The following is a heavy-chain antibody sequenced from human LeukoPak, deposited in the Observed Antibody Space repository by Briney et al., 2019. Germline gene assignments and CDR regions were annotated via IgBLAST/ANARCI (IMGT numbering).Heavy chain of an antibody. J-gene: IGHJ4*02. D-gene: IGHD3-10*01. V-gene: IGHV1-69*06. Sequence: AASVKVSCKASGGTFSSYAISWVRQAPGQGLEWMGGIIPIFGTANYAQKFQSRVTITADKSTSTAYMELSSLRSEDTAVYYCARDTDGITMVRGVGSFDYWGQGTLVTVSS. CDR1: GGTFSSYA. CDR2: IIPIFGTA. CDR3: ARDTDGITMVRGVGSFDY.